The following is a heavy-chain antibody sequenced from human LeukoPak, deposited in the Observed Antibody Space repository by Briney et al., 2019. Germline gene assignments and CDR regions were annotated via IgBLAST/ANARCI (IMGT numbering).Heavy chain of an antibody. CDR1: GFTFSSYG. CDR2: IRYDGSNK. J-gene: IGHJ4*02. D-gene: IGHD6-19*01. V-gene: IGHV3-33*06. Sequence: QTGGSLRLSCAASGFTFSSYGMHWVRQAPGKGLEWVAVIRYDGSNKYYADSVKGRFTISRDNSKNTLYLQMNSLRAEDTAVYYCAKDKTQGRRAVLLAVAGSVAGDWGQGTLVTVSS. CDR3: AKDKTQGRRAVLLAVAGSVAGD.